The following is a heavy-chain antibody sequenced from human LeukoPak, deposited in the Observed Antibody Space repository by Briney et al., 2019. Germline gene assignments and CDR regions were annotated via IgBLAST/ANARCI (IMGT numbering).Heavy chain of an antibody. Sequence: GGSLRLSCAASGFTFSSYAMHWVRQAPGKGLEWVAVISYDGSNKYYADSVKGRFTISRDNSKNTLYLQMNSLRAEDTAVYYCARDLNGDLRGRYFQHWGQGTLVTVSS. D-gene: IGHD4-17*01. CDR2: ISYDGSNK. CDR3: ARDLNGDLRGRYFQH. V-gene: IGHV3-30-3*01. CDR1: GFTFSSYA. J-gene: IGHJ1*01.